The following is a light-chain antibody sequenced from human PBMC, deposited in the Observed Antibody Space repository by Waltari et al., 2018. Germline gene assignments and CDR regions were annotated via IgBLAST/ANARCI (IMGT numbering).Light chain of an antibody. CDR3: CSYAGSSTYV. CDR1: SSDVGSYNL. Sequence: QPALPQPASVSGSPGQSITISCTGTSSDVGSYNLVSWYQHHPGKAPKLIIYEGSKRPSGVSNRFSGSKSGNTASLTISGLQAEDEADYYCCSYAGSSTYVFGTGTKVTVL. CDR2: EGS. V-gene: IGLV2-23*01. J-gene: IGLJ1*01.